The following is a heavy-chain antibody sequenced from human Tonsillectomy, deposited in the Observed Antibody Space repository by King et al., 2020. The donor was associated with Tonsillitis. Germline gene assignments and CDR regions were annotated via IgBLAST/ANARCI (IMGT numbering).Heavy chain of an antibody. CDR2: XFHSGNP. CDR1: GGYISSGGYS. D-gene: IGHD3-3*01. CDR3: ARASTIFGPLDY. J-gene: IGHJ4*02. Sequence: QLQESGSRLVKPSQTLSLTCAVSGGYISSGGYSWNWIRQPPGKGLEWXXXXFHSGNPXYNPSLXSRVTMSVDRSKNQFSLNLTSVTAADTAVYYCARASTIFGPLDYWGQGILVTVSS. V-gene: IGHV4-30-2*01.